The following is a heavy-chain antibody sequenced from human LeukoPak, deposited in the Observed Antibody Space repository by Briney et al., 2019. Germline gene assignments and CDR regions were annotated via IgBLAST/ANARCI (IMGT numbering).Heavy chain of an antibody. D-gene: IGHD3-3*01. Sequence: ASVKVSCKVSGYTLTELSIHWVRQAPGKGLEWMGGFDPEDGETIYAQKFQGRVTMTEDTSTDTAYMELSSLRSEDTAVYYCATAYRLGVVIKTNYGMDVWGQGTTVTVSS. CDR2: FDPEDGET. V-gene: IGHV1-24*01. CDR1: GYTLTELS. CDR3: ATAYRLGVVIKTNYGMDV. J-gene: IGHJ6*02.